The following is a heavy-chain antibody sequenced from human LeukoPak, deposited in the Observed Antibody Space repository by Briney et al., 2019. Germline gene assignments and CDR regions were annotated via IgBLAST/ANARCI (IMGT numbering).Heavy chain of an antibody. Sequence: ASVKVSCKASGYTFPSYDINWVRQAPGQGLEWMGWISAYNGNTNYAQKLQGRVTMTTDTSTSTAYMELRSLRSDDTAVYYCARERGETYYDILTGYYPYGMDVWGQGTTVTVSS. CDR3: ARERGETYYDILTGYYPYGMDV. CDR2: ISAYNGNT. J-gene: IGHJ6*02. D-gene: IGHD3-9*01. CDR1: GYTFPSYD. V-gene: IGHV1-18*01.